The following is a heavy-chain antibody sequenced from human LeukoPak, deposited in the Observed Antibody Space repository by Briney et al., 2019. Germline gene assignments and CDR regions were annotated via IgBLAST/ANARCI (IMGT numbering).Heavy chain of an antibody. CDR3: AKNTPSDYGDYGGY. CDR1: GFTFSNYA. Sequence: GGSLRLSCADSGFTFSNYAMNWVRPAPGKGRAWVSGISSSGGSPYYADSVKGRFPISRDNSKNTLYLQINSLRAEDTAVYYCAKNTPSDYGDYGGYWGRGTLVTVSS. D-gene: IGHD4-17*01. V-gene: IGHV3-23*01. J-gene: IGHJ4*02. CDR2: ISSSGGSP.